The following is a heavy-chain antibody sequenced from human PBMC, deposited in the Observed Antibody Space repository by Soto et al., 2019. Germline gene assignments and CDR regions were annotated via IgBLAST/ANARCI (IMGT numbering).Heavy chain of an antibody. V-gene: IGHV2-5*02. CDR2: IYWDDDK. CDR1: GFSLSTSGVG. CDR3: AHRSDYGETSPYFDY. J-gene: IGHJ4*02. Sequence: QITLKESGPPLVKPTQTLTLTCTFSGFSLSTSGVGVGWIRQPPGKALEWLALIYWDDDKRYSPSLKSRLTITKDTSKNQVVLTMTNMDPVDTATYYCAHRSDYGETSPYFDYWGQGTLVTVSS. D-gene: IGHD4-17*01.